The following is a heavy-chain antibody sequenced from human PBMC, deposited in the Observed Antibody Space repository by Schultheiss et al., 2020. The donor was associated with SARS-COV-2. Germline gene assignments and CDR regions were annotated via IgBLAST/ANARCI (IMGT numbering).Heavy chain of an antibody. J-gene: IGHJ4*02. V-gene: IGHV3-21*04. D-gene: IGHD1-26*01. Sequence: GGSLRLSCAASGFTFSSYSMNWVRQAPGKGLEWVSSISSSSSYIYYADSVKGRFTISRDNAKNSLYLQMNSLRAEDTALYYCVRDLYSGSYHFDYWGQGTLVTVSS. CDR1: GFTFSSYS. CDR3: VRDLYSGSYHFDY. CDR2: ISSSSSYI.